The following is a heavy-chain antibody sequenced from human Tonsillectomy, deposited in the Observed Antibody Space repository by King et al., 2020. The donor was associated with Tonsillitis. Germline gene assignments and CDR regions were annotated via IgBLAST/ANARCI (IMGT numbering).Heavy chain of an antibody. CDR3: ARRIEYYYYMDV. J-gene: IGHJ6*03. CDR2: IYYSGST. V-gene: IGHV4-59*08. Sequence: VQLQESGPGLVKPSETLSLTCTVSGGSISSYYWSWIRQPPGKGLEWIGYIYYSGSTNYNPSLKSRGTITVDTSKNQCSLKLSSVTAADTAVYYCARRIEYYYYMDVWGNGTPVTVSS. CDR1: GGSISSYY.